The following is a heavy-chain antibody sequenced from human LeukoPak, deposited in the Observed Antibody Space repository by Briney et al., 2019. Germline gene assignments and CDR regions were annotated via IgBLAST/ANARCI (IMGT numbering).Heavy chain of an antibody. CDR3: ARGYSGRTAYYYYGMDV. Sequence: PSETLSLTCAVYGGSFSGYYWSWIRQPPGKGLEWIGEINHSGSTNYNPSLKSRVTISVDTSKNQFSLKLSSVTAADTAVYYCARGYSGRTAYYYYGMDVWGQGTTVTVSS. D-gene: IGHD5-18*01. CDR1: GGSFSGYY. V-gene: IGHV4-34*01. J-gene: IGHJ6*02. CDR2: INHSGST.